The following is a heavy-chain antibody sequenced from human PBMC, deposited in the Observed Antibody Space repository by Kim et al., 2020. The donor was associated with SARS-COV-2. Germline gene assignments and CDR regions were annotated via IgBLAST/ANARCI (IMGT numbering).Heavy chain of an antibody. V-gene: IGHV5-51*01. CDR3: ARLGLAYCGGDCNPRGYY. CDR2: IYPGDSDT. D-gene: IGHD2-21*02. J-gene: IGHJ6*01. Sequence: GESLKISCKSFGYNFKNYWIAWVRHMPGKGLEWMGIIYPGDSDTRYSPSFQGQVTISADKSINTAYLQWSSLKASDTAMYYCARLGLAYCGGDCNPRGYY. CDR1: GYNFKNYW.